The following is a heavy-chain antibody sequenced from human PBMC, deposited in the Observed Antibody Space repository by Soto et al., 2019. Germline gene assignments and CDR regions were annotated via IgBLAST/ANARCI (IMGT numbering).Heavy chain of an antibody. CDR2: LYEGETT. J-gene: IGHJ4*02. V-gene: IGHV4-39*01. CDR1: GASISRTGFH. Sequence: SETLSLTCAVSGASISRTGFHWGWIRQPPGQGLEWLGSLYEGETTFYNSSLKSRVTIPADTSKNHFSLKLSSVTAADTAVYYCARRGSGHTVDYWGQGTLVTVSS. D-gene: IGHD3-10*01. CDR3: ARRGSGHTVDY.